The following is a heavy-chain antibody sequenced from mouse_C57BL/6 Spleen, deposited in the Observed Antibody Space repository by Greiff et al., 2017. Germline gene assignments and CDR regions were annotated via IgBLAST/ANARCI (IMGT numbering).Heavy chain of an antibody. CDR3: ASPLDYGSSLFAY. CDR2: INPNNGGT. V-gene: IGHV1-26*01. J-gene: IGHJ3*01. D-gene: IGHD1-1*01. Sequence: EVQLQQSGPELVKPGASVKISCKASGYTFTDYYMNWVKQSHGKSLEWIGDINPNNGGTSYNQKFKGKATLTVDKSSSTAYMELRSLTSEDSAVYYCASPLDYGSSLFAYWGQGTLVTVSA. CDR1: GYTFTDYY.